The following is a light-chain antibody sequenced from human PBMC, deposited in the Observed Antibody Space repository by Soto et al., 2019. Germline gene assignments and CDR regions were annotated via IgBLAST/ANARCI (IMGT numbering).Light chain of an antibody. CDR3: CSYAGSSTFHVV. CDR2: ECS. V-gene: IGLV2-23*03. CDR1: SSDVGSYNL. Sequence: QSVLTQPASVSGSPGQSITISCTGTSSDVGSYNLVSWYQQHPGKAPKLMIYECSKRPSGVSNRFSGSKSGNTASLTISGLQAEDEADYYCCSYAGSSTFHVVFGGGTKVTVL. J-gene: IGLJ2*01.